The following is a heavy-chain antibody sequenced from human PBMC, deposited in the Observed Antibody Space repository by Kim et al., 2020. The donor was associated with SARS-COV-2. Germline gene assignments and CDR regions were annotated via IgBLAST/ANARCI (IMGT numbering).Heavy chain of an antibody. D-gene: IGHD3-22*01. V-gene: IGHV3-30*18. CDR3: AKIPDYYDSSGYYSY. CDR2: ISYDGSDK. Sequence: GGSLRLSCAASGFTFSSYGMHWVRQAPGKGLEWVAVISYDGSDKYYADSVKGRFTISRDNSKNTLYLQMNSLRAEDTAVNYCAKIPDYYDSSGYYSYWG. J-gene: IGHJ4*01. CDR1: GFTFSSYG.